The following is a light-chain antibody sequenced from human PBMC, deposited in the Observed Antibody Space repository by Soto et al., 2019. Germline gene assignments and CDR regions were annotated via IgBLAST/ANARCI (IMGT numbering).Light chain of an antibody. CDR3: QQYGSSPPRT. CDR2: GAS. Sequence: EIVLTQSPGTLSLSPVEIASLSFMTIQSVSSTYLAWYQQKVGQAPRLLIYGASSRAIGIPDRFSGSGSGADFTLSISRLEPEDFAVYSCQQYGSSPPRTFGHGTKVDIK. CDR1: QSVSSTY. V-gene: IGKV3-20*01. J-gene: IGKJ1*01.